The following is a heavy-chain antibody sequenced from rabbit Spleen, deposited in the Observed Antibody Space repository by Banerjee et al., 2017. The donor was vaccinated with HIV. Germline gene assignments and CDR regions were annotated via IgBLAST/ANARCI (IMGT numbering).Heavy chain of an antibody. V-gene: IGHV1S40*01. CDR3: ARDSGSSFSSYGMDL. J-gene: IGHJ6*01. CDR1: GVSFSSNHY. CDR2: IEGGSSAFS. Sequence: QSLEESGGDLVKLGASLTLTCTASGVSFSSNHYMCWVRQAPGKGLEWIACIEGGSSAFSYFASWAKGRFTISKTSSTTVTLQMTSLTAADTATYFCARDSGSSFSSYGMDLWGPGTRHRL. D-gene: IGHD8-1*01.